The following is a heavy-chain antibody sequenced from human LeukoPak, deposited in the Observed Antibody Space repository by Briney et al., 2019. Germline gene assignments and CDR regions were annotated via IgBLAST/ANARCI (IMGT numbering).Heavy chain of an antibody. Sequence: SETLSLTCTVSGDSISSSSYYWGWIRQPPGKGLEWIGSIYYSGSTYYNPSLKSRVTISVDTSKNQFSLKLSSVTAADTAVYYRARDHRITMVRGVIIGGFDYWGQGTLVTVSS. D-gene: IGHD3-10*01. CDR1: GDSISSSSYY. J-gene: IGHJ4*02. V-gene: IGHV4-39*07. CDR2: IYYSGST. CDR3: ARDHRITMVRGVIIGGFDY.